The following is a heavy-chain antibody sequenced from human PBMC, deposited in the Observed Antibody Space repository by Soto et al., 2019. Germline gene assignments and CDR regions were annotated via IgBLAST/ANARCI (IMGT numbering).Heavy chain of an antibody. CDR1: AYTFTSFG. Sequence: QVQLVQSGAEVKKPGASVTVSCKASAYTFTSFGITWVRLATGQGLEWLGWISAYNGDTNYAQNLQGRVTMTADTYTSPADMDVRSLRSDDTAVYYCARYWGHMTAYDFDSWGQGTLVTVSS. J-gene: IGHJ4*02. CDR2: ISAYNGDT. CDR3: ARYWGHMTAYDFDS. D-gene: IGHD3-9*01. V-gene: IGHV1-18*01.